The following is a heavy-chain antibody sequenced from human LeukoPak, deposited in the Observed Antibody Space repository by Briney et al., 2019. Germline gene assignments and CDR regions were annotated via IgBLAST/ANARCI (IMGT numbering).Heavy chain of an antibody. Sequence: SETLSLTCTVFGGSISSGSYYWSWIRQPAGKRLEWIGRIYTSGSTNYNPSPRSRVTISVDTSKNHFSLKLSSVTAADTAVYYCARARPDYGDYVFDYWGQGTLVTVSS. J-gene: IGHJ4*02. CDR2: IYTSGST. CDR3: ARARPDYGDYVFDY. V-gene: IGHV4-61*02. CDR1: GGSISSGSYY. D-gene: IGHD4-17*01.